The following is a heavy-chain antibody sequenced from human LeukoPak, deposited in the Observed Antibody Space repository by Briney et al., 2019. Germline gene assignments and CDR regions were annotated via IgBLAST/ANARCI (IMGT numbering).Heavy chain of an antibody. CDR3: ARGRVVPAATPDFDY. Sequence: SVNVSCKASGYTFTSYGISWVRQAPGQGLEWMGWISAYNGNTNYAQKLQGRVTMTTDTSTSTAYMELRSLRSDDTAVYYCARGRVVPAATPDFDYWGQGTLVTVSS. J-gene: IGHJ4*02. V-gene: IGHV1-18*01. CDR2: ISAYNGNT. CDR1: GYTFTSYG. D-gene: IGHD2-2*01.